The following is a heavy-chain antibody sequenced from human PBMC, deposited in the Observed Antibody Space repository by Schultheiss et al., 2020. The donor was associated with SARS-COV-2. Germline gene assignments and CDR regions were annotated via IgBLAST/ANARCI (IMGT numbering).Heavy chain of an antibody. J-gene: IGHJ4*02. CDR1: GFVFSGST. D-gene: IGHD5-18*01. Sequence: GGSLRLSCAASGFVFSGSTMHWVRQAPGRGLEWVATISYNVDNKYYGGSVKGRFTISRDNSKNTLYLQMGSLRAEDMAVYYCARVGVDPAFDCWGQGTLVTVSS. CDR3: ARVGVDPAFDC. CDR2: ISYNVDNK. V-gene: IGHV3-30*14.